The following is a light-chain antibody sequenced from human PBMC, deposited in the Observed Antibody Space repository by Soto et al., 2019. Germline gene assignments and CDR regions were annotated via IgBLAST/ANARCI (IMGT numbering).Light chain of an antibody. V-gene: IGLV2-14*01. J-gene: IGLJ1*01. CDR3: SSYTTGSTL. CDR1: SSDIGGYNY. Sequence: QSVLTQPASVSGSPGQSITISCTGTSSDIGGYNYVSWYQQHPGKAPKLVISEVTNRPSGVSNRFSGSKSGNTASLTISGLQTEDEADYYCSSYTTGSTLFGTGTKVTVL. CDR2: EVT.